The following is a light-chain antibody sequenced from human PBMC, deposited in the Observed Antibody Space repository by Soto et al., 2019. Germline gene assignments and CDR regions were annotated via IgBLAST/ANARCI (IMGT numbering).Light chain of an antibody. Sequence: QSVLTQPASVSGAPGQRVTISCTGSSSNIGGCYDVHWYQQLPGTAPKLIIYGNSNRPSGVPDRFSGSKTGTSASLAITGLQAEDEADYYCTSYNSSLSGWVFGGGTKLTVL. CDR2: GNS. J-gene: IGLJ3*02. V-gene: IGLV1-40*01. CDR3: TSYNSSLSGWV. CDR1: SSNIGGCYD.